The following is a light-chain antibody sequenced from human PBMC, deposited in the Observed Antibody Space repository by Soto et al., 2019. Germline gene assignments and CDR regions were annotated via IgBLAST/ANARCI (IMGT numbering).Light chain of an antibody. Sequence: IVITLSPPTLSVPPGESATLSCRASQSISSSKLAWYQQNPGQAPRLPMYGASNRATGIPARFSGSGSGTEFTLTISSLQSEDFAVYYCQQYDYWPRTFGQGTKVDIK. J-gene: IGKJ1*01. CDR3: QQYDYWPRT. CDR2: GAS. V-gene: IGKV3-15*01. CDR1: QSISSS.